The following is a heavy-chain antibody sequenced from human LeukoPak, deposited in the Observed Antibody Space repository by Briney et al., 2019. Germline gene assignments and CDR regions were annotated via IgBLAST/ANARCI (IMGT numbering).Heavy chain of an antibody. D-gene: IGHD5-18*01. Sequence: PGGSLRLSCAASGFIFDDHGMSWVRQAPGKGLEWVSAISGSGGSTYYADSVKGRFTISRDNAKNSLYLQMNSLRAEDTAVYYCARGGYSYGPYYYYMDVWGKGTTVTISS. CDR3: ARGGYSYGPYYYYMDV. J-gene: IGHJ6*03. CDR2: ISGSGGST. V-gene: IGHV3-20*04. CDR1: GFIFDDHG.